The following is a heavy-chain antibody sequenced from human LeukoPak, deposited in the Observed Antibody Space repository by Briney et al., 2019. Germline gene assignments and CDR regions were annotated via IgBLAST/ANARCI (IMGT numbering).Heavy chain of an antibody. D-gene: IGHD3-9*01. J-gene: IGHJ4*02. CDR3: ARDGRYFDWLLPYYFDY. V-gene: IGHV3-21*01. CDR2: ISSSSYI. CDR1: GFTFSSYS. Sequence: GGSLRLSCAASGFTFSSYSMNWVRQAPGKGLEWVSSISSSSYIYYADSVKGRFTISRDNAKNSLYLQMNSLRAEDTAVYYCARDGRYFDWLLPYYFDYWGQGTLVTVSS.